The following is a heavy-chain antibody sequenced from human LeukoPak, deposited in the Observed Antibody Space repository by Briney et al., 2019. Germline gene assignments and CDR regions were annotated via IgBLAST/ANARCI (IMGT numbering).Heavy chain of an antibody. CDR3: ARHAPSYDPFDY. J-gene: IGHJ4*02. Sequence: SETLSLTCTVSGYSISSSYYWSWIRQPPGKGLEWIGYIYYSGSTNYNPSLKGRVTISVDTSKNQFSLKLSSVTAADTAVYYCARHAPSYDPFDYWGQGTLVTVSS. CDR2: IYYSGST. D-gene: IGHD5-12*01. V-gene: IGHV4-59*08. CDR1: GYSISSSYY.